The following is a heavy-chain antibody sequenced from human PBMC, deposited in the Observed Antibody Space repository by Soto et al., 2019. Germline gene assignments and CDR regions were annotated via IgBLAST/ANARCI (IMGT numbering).Heavy chain of an antibody. V-gene: IGHV4-31*02. Sequence: SETLSLTCTVSGGSISSGGYYWGWIRHHPGKGLEWIGYIYYSGSTYYNPSLKSRVTISVDTSKNQFSLKLSSVTAADTAVYYCARDVLSGGTMGCFDPWGQGTMVTVSS. CDR3: ARDVLSGGTMGCFDP. CDR2: IYYSGST. J-gene: IGHJ5*02. D-gene: IGHD1-7*01. CDR1: GGSISSGGYY.